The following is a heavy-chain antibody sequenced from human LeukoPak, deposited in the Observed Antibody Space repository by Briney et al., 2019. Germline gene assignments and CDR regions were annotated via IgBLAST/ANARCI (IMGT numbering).Heavy chain of an antibody. CDR3: ARDQGIGGLGY. CDR2: ISYDGSNK. V-gene: IGHV3-30-3*01. J-gene: IGHJ4*02. CDR1: GFTSSSYA. D-gene: IGHD3-10*01. Sequence: AGGSLRLSCAASGFTSSSYAMHWVRQAPGKGLEWVAVISYDGSNKYYADSVKGRFTISRDNSKNTLYLQMNSLRAEDTAVYYCARDQGIGGLGYWGQGTLVTVSS.